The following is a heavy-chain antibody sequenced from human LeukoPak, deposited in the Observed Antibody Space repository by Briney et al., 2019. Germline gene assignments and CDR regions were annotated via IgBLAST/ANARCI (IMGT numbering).Heavy chain of an antibody. CDR3: ARGGYSSSWSSRGYYYYGMDV. V-gene: IGHV4-31*03. CDR2: IYYSGST. CDR1: GGSISSGGYY. D-gene: IGHD6-13*01. J-gene: IGHJ6*02. Sequence: PSETLSLTCTVSGGSISSGGYYWSWIRQHPGEGLEWIGYIYYSGSTYYNPSLKSRVTISVDTSKNQFSLKLSSVTAADTAVYYCARGGYSSSWSSRGYYYYGMDVWGQGTTVTVSS.